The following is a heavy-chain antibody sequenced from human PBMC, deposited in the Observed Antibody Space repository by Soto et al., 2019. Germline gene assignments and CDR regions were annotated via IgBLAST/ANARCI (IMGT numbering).Heavy chain of an antibody. J-gene: IGHJ4*02. V-gene: IGHV4-31*03. CDR1: GGSISSGGYY. Sequence: QVQLQESGPGLVKPSQTLSLTCTVSGGSISSGGYYWSWIRQHPGKGLEWIGYIYYSGSTYYNPSLKSRVTILVDTSKNQFSLKLSSVTAAATAVYYWARGVTMVRGVIHSPYFDYWGQGTRVIVSS. CDR3: ARGVTMVRGVIHSPYFDY. CDR2: IYYSGST. D-gene: IGHD3-10*01.